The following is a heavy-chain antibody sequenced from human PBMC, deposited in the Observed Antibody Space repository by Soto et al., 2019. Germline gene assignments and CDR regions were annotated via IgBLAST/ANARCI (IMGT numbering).Heavy chain of an antibody. D-gene: IGHD1-26*01. CDR1: GDTFSTYT. V-gene: IGHV1-69*13. Sequence: GASVKVSCKASGDTFSTYTITWIRQAPGQGLEWMGGIIPRSATSKYAQKLQGRVTITADESTSTVYMELSTLRPEDTAVYYCARDGFVLVPTTVNSDYYYYAMDVWVQGTTVTVSS. CDR2: IIPRSATS. J-gene: IGHJ6*02. CDR3: ARDGFVLVPTTVNSDYYYYAMDV.